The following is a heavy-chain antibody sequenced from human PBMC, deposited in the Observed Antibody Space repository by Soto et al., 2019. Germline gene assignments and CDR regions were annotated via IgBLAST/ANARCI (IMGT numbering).Heavy chain of an antibody. D-gene: IGHD5-12*01. J-gene: IGHJ1*01. Sequence: SETLSLTCTVSGGSISGDYWSWIRQPPGKGLDWIGYITNRGSTNYNPSLESRVTISVDTSKNQLSLRLSSVTAADTAVYYCARFLGNGGNKNEYFQHWGQGTLVTVSS. CDR1: GGSISGDY. CDR3: ARFLGNGGNKNEYFQH. CDR2: ITNRGST. V-gene: IGHV4-59*01.